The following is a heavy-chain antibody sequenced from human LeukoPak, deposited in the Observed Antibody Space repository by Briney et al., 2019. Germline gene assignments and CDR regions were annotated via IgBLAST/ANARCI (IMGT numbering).Heavy chain of an antibody. CDR1: GGSFSGYY. Sequence: SETLSLTCAVYGGSFSGYYWSWIRQPPGKGLEWIGGINHSGSTNYNPSLKSRVTISVDTSKNQFSLKLSSVTAADTAVYYCASAYCTNGVCYTFDYWGQGTLVTVSS. V-gene: IGHV4-34*01. CDR2: INHSGST. D-gene: IGHD2-8*01. CDR3: ASAYCTNGVCYTFDY. J-gene: IGHJ4*02.